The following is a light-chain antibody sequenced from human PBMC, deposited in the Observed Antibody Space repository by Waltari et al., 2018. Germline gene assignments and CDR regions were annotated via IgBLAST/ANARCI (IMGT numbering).Light chain of an antibody. Sequence: SYELTQPPSVSVAPGQTARITCDGDKIGSKNVHWYQHKPGKAPGLVVYDDGDRPSGIRERVSCADSGNRAALTISGVDAGDEAEYYCQVWDSGSNHYVFGTVTKVTVL. CDR1: KIGSKN. J-gene: IGLJ1*01. V-gene: IGLV3-21*02. CDR3: QVWDSGSNHYV. CDR2: DDG.